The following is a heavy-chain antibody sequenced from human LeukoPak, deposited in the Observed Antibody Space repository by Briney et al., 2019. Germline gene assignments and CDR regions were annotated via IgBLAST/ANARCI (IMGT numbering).Heavy chain of an antibody. Sequence: GSLRLSCTASGFSFSDAWMSWVRQPPGKGLECIGELYYSGSTIYNPSLKSRVTILVDKSQNQFSLKIDSATAADQACYYCSRDVGARLPGYWGQGILVTVSS. CDR1: GFSFSDAW. J-gene: IGHJ4*02. V-gene: IGHV4-4*02. CDR2: LYYSGST. D-gene: IGHD6-6*01. CDR3: SRDVGARLPGY.